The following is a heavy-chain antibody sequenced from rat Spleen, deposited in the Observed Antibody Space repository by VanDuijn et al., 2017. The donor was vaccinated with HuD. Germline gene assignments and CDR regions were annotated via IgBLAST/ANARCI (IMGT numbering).Heavy chain of an antibody. D-gene: IGHD1-2*01. J-gene: IGHJ2*01. CDR3: ATSYMPFDY. CDR2: IWGDGNS. V-gene: IGHV2-13*01. Sequence: QVQLKESGPGLVQSSQTLSLTCTVSGFSLTNFGVSWVRQPPGKGLDWMGVIWGDGNSNYNSVLKSRLSISRDTSKSQVYLKMTSLQTEDTATYYCATSYMPFDYWGQGVRVTVSS. CDR1: GFSLTNFG.